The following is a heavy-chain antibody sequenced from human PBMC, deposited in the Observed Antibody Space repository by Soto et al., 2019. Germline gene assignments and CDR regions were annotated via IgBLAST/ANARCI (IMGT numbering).Heavy chain of an antibody. V-gene: IGHV1-18*01. CDR3: VSSAMAGEYYYYGMDV. Sequence: ASVKVSCKTSGYTFSSYGISWVRQAPGQGLEWMGWISVYNGNTNYAQKFQGRVTLTTDTSTSTAYMELTSLRFDDTAVYYCVSSAMAGEYYYYGMDVW. D-gene: IGHD6-19*01. CDR2: ISVYNGNT. CDR1: GYTFSSYG. J-gene: IGHJ6*01.